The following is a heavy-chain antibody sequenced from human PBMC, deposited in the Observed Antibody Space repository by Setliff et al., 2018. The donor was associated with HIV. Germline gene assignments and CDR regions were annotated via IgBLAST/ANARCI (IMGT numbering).Heavy chain of an antibody. CDR1: GGSITSGGYY. CDR2: IFYSGST. CDR3: ASPSDQTAGGFDI. V-gene: IGHV4-31*03. J-gene: IGHJ3*02. D-gene: IGHD2-15*01. Sequence: SETLSLTCSVSGGSITSGGYYWHWIRQHPGKGLEWIGYIFYSGSTYYNPSLKSRVTISVDTSKNQFSLKLSSVTAADTAVYYCASPSDQTAGGFDIWGQGTMVTVSS.